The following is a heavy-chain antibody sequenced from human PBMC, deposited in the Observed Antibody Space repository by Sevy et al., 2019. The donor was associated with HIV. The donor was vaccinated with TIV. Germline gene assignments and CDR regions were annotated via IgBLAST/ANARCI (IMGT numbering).Heavy chain of an antibody. D-gene: IGHD3-16*01. CDR2: IYYSGST. CDR3: ARYLPGEYSNWFDP. J-gene: IGHJ5*02. V-gene: IGHV4-30-4*01. Sequence: SETLSLTCSVSGGSISSGDYYWSWIRQPPGKGLEWIGYIYYSGSTFYNPSLKSRLTISKHTSKNQFSLKLSSVTAADTAVYYCARYLPGEYSNWFDPWGQGTLVTVSS. CDR1: GGSISSGDYY.